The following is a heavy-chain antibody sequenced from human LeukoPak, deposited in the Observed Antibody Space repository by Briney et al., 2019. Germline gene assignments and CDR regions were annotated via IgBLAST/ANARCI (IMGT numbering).Heavy chain of an antibody. V-gene: IGHV3-64D*09. CDR1: GFPFSGYA. J-gene: IGHJ6*02. CDR2: ISDSGGST. D-gene: IGHD2-15*01. Sequence: GGSLRLSCSASGFPFSGYAMHWVRQAPGKGLEYVSAISDSGGSTYYADSVKGGFTISRDNSKNMLYLQMSSLRAEDTAVYFCVRGYSFGPYGMDVWGQGTTVTVSS. CDR3: VRGYSFGPYGMDV.